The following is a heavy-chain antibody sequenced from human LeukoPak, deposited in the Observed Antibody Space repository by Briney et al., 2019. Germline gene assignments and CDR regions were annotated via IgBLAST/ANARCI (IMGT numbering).Heavy chain of an antibody. D-gene: IGHD3-10*01. CDR1: GFTFSSYA. CDR2: ISYDGSNK. V-gene: IGHV3-30*04. CDR3: ARETYGSGLFDY. J-gene: IGHJ4*02. Sequence: PGGSLRLSCAASGFTFSSYAMHWVRQAPGKWLEWVAVISYDGSNKYYADSVKGRFTISRDNSKNTLYLQMNSLRAEDTAVYYCARETYGSGLFDYWGQGTLVTVSS.